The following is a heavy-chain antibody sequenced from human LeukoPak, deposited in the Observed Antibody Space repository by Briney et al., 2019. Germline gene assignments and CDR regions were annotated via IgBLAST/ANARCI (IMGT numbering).Heavy chain of an antibody. Sequence: PSETLSLTCTVSGGSISSYYWSWIRQPPGKGLEWIGEINHSGSTNYNPSLKSRVTISVDTSKNQFSLKLSSVTAADTAVYYCARSIVPPDAFDIWGQGTMVTVSS. D-gene: IGHD1-26*01. CDR2: INHSGST. J-gene: IGHJ3*02. V-gene: IGHV4-34*01. CDR3: ARSIVPPDAFDI. CDR1: GGSISSYY.